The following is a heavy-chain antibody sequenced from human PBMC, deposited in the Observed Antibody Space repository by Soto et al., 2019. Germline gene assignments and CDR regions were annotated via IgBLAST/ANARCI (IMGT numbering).Heavy chain of an antibody. D-gene: IGHD2-8*01. CDR1: GYNFNRYW. Sequence: PGESLKISCKGSGYNFNRYWIGWVRQMPGKGLEWMGVIYPGDSDTRYSPSLQGQVTISADKSSSAAYLQWSSLQASDTATYYCACFLVNCTSDAFDICALGTVLTISS. CDR3: ACFLVNCTSDAFDI. J-gene: IGHJ3*02. V-gene: IGHV5-51*01. CDR2: IYPGDSDT.